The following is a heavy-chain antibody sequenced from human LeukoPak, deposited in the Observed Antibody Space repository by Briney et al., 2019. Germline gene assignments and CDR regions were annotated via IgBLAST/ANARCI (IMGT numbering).Heavy chain of an antibody. CDR3: AKGGGWSWSYYYHHMDV. CDR2: IIPIFGTA. J-gene: IGHJ6*03. CDR1: GGTFSSYA. Sequence: GASVKVSCKASGGTFSSYAISWVRQAPGQGLEWMGGIIPIFGTANYAQKFQGRVTITADKSTSTAYMELSSLRAEDTAVYYCAKGGGWSWSYYYHHMDVWGKGTTVTISS. V-gene: IGHV1-69*06. D-gene: IGHD3-10*01.